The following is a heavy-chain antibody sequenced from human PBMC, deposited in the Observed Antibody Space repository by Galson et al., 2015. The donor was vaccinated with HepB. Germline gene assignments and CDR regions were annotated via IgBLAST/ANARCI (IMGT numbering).Heavy chain of an antibody. CDR2: ISSSTSTI. CDR1: GFTFSSYS. CDR3: ARVPAVLKQQLVDYWYFDL. Sequence: SLRLSCAASGFTFSSYSMNWVRQAPGKGLEWVSYISSSTSTIYYADSVKGRFTISRDNAKNSLYLQMNSLRAEVTAVYYCARVPAVLKQQLVDYWYFDLWGRGTLVTVSS. D-gene: IGHD6-13*01. V-gene: IGHV3-48*01. J-gene: IGHJ2*01.